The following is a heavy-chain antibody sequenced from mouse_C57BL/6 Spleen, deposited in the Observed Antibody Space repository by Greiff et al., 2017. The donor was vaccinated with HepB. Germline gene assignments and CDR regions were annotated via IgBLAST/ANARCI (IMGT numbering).Heavy chain of an antibody. CDR2: INPNYGTT. Sequence: VQLQQSGAELMKPGASVKLSCKASGYSFTDYNMNWVKQSNGKSLEWIGVINPNYGTTSYNQKFKGKATLTVDQSSSTAYMQLNSLTSEDSAVYYCARVGYDFYYYAMDYWGQGTSVTVSS. D-gene: IGHD2-2*01. CDR3: ARVGYDFYYYAMDY. J-gene: IGHJ4*01. V-gene: IGHV1-39*01. CDR1: GYSFTDYN.